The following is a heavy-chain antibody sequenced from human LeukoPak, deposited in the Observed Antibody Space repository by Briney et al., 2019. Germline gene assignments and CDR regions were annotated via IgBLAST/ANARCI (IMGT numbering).Heavy chain of an antibody. D-gene: IGHD5-24*01. CDR3: ANLEMATIRSSFPFDY. CDR2: IKSKTDGGTT. Sequence: GGSLRLSCAASGLIVSNAWMNWVRQAPGKGLEWVGRIKSKTDGGTTDYAAPVKGRFTISRDDSKNTVSLQMNSLRAEDTAVYYCANLEMATIRSSFPFDYWGQGTLVTVSS. CDR1: GLIVSNAW. V-gene: IGHV3-15*01. J-gene: IGHJ4*02.